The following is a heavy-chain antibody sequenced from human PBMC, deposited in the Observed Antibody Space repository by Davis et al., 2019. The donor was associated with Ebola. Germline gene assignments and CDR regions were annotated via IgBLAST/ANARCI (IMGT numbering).Heavy chain of an antibody. V-gene: IGHV4-61*08. CDR3: ARIRITMVRGVIYPSYFDY. CDR1: GASIYSADYY. CDR2: IYYSGST. Sequence: MPSETLSLTCTVSGASIYSADYYWSWIRQSPGKGLEWIGYIYYSGSTNYNPSLKSRVTISVDTSKNQFSLKLSSVTAADTAVYYCARIRITMVRGVIYPSYFDYWGQGTLVTVSS. J-gene: IGHJ4*02. D-gene: IGHD3-10*01.